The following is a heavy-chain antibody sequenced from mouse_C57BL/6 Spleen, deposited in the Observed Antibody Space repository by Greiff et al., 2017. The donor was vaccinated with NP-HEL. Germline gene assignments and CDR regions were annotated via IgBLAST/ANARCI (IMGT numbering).Heavy chain of an antibody. CDR2: SLPGSGST. Sequence: QVQLQQSGAELMKPGASVKLSCKATGYTFTGYWIEWVKQRPGHGLAWIGESLPGSGSTNYKEKFKGEATFTADTSSHTASMQLSGLTTEDSAIYFCARYGYLYYAMGYWGQGASVTVSS. D-gene: IGHD2-2*01. CDR1: GYTFTGYW. CDR3: ARYGYLYYAMGY. J-gene: IGHJ4*01. V-gene: IGHV1-9*01.